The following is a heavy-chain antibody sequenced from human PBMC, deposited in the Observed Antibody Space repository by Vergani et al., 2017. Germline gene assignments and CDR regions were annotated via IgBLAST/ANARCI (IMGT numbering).Heavy chain of an antibody. V-gene: IGHV3-NL1*01. Sequence: QVQLVESGGGVVQPGGSMRLSCSASGLTLSSYGVHWVRQAPGKGLEWVSILYRGAFTSYTDSVKGRFTVSRDISKNSLFLQMNSLRPEDTARYYCARDGHYSVLSGYYIGGGFDIWGQGTMVTVSS. CDR3: ARDGHYSVLSGYYIGGGFDI. J-gene: IGHJ3*02. D-gene: IGHD3-3*01. CDR2: LYRGAFT. CDR1: GLTLSSYG.